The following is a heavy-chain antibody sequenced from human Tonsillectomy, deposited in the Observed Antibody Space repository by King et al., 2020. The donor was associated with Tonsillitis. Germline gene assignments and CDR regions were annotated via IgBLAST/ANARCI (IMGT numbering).Heavy chain of an antibody. CDR2: VYYSGST. Sequence: QLQESGPGLVKPSETLSLTCTVSGGSISSTSYYWGWIRQPPGKGLEGIGSVYYSGSTYYNPSPKSRVTISVDTSKNQFSLRLRSVTAADTAVYYCASHYCGGDCYPIAAFFDFWGQGTLVTVSS. J-gene: IGHJ4*02. D-gene: IGHD2-21*02. CDR3: ASHYCGGDCYPIAAFFDF. CDR1: GGSISSTSYY. V-gene: IGHV4-39*01.